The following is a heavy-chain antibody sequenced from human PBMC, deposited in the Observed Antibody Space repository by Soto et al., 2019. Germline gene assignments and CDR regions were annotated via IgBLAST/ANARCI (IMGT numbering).Heavy chain of an antibody. CDR2: ISYDGSNK. V-gene: IGHV3-30*18. CDR1: GFSFSTYN. Sequence: QVRLVESGGSVVQPGWSLRLSCAASGFSFSTYNMHWVRQAPGKGLEWVAVISYDGSNKYYADSVKGRFTISRDKSKNTLYLQMNSLRVEDTAVYYCAKDLIVVVPAAGYYYYYGMDVWGQGTTVTVSS. J-gene: IGHJ6*02. D-gene: IGHD2-2*01. CDR3: AKDLIVVVPAAGYYYYYGMDV.